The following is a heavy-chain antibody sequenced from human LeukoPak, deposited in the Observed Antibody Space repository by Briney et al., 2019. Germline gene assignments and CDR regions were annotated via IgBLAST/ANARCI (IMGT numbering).Heavy chain of an antibody. J-gene: IGHJ6*03. CDR3: ARDLGGYPFFMDV. D-gene: IGHD2-15*01. CDR1: GFTFSSYS. V-gene: IGHV3-48*04. CDR2: ISSSSSTI. Sequence: GGSLRLSCAASGFTFSSYSMNWVRQAPGKGLEWVSYISSSSSTIYYADSVKGRFTISRDNAKNSLYLQMNSLRAEDTAVYYCARDLGGYPFFMDVWGRGTTVIVSS.